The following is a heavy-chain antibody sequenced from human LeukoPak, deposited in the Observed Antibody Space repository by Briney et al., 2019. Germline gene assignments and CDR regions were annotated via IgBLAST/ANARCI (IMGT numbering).Heavy chain of an antibody. Sequence: SVKVSCKASGGTFSRYAISWVRQAPGQGLEWMGRIIPIFGTANYAQKFQGRVTITTDESTSTAYMELSSLRSEDTAVYYCARDGLLTIFGVGPFDYWGQGTLVTVSS. J-gene: IGHJ4*02. CDR2: IIPIFGTA. CDR3: ARDGLLTIFGVGPFDY. V-gene: IGHV1-69*05. CDR1: GGTFSRYA. D-gene: IGHD3-3*01.